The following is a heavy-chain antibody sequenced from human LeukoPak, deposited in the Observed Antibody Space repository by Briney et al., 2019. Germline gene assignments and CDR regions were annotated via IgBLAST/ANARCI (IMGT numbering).Heavy chain of an antibody. D-gene: IGHD3-10*01. CDR3: ARGGGRVLLWFGEPYFDY. CDR2: ISGSGSTI. CDR1: GFTFSSYE. Sequence: PGGSLRLSCAASGFTFSSYEMNWVRQAPGKGLEWVSYISGSGSTIYYADSVKGRFTISRDNAKNSLYLQMNSLRAEDTAVYYCARGGGRVLLWFGEPYFDYWGQGTLVTVSS. V-gene: IGHV3-48*03. J-gene: IGHJ4*02.